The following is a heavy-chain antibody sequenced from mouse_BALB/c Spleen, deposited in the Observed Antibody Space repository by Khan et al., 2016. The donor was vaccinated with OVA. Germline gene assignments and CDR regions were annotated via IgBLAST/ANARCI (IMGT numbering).Heavy chain of an antibody. CDR1: GFSLTNYG. J-gene: IGHJ4*01. CDR3: ARWFDGYSSLYAMDY. V-gene: IGHV2-6*02. Sequence: QVQLQQSGPGLVAPSQSLSITCTVSGFSLTNYGVHWVRQPPGKGLEWLVVIWRDGSTNYTSVLKSSLSISKDNSKRQVFLKINSLQTDDTAIYYCARWFDGYSSLYAMDYWGQGTSVTVSS. CDR2: IWRDGST. D-gene: IGHD2-3*01.